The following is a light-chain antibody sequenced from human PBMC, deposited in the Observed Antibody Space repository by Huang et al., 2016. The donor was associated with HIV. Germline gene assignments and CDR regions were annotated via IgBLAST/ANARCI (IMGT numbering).Light chain of an antibody. Sequence: QMTQSPSPLSATVGDRGTNTFQASQDISNNFNWYQQKPGKDPNLLIYDAANLETGVPSRFSGSGSGTDFTFTINSLQPEDFATYYCQQYENLLTFGPGTKVDI. J-gene: IGKJ3*01. CDR2: DAA. CDR3: QQYENLLT. CDR1: QDISNN. V-gene: IGKV1-33*01.